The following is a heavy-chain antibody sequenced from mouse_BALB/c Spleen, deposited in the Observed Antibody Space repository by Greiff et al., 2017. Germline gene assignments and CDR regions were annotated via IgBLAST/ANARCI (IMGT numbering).Heavy chain of an antibody. D-gene: IGHD3-1*01. CDR3: TRTARATGAMDY. V-gene: IGHV6-6*02. Sequence: EVKVVESGGGLVQPGGSMKLSCVASGFTFSNYWMNWVRQSPEKGLEWVAEIRLKSNNYATHYAESVKGRFTISRDDSKSSVYLQMNNLRAEDTGIYYCTRTARATGAMDYWGQGTSVTVSS. CDR2: IRLKSNNYAT. J-gene: IGHJ4*01. CDR1: GFTFSNYW.